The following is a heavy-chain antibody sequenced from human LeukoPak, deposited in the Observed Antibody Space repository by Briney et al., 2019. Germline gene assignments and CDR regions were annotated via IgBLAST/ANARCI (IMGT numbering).Heavy chain of an antibody. CDR2: ISTYSGNT. CDR3: ARASASGADTYYDFWSGYYTGIPLYYYYYYMDV. V-gene: IGHV1-18*01. Sequence: ASVKVSCKASGYTFTSYGISWVRQTPGQGLEWMGWISTYSGNTNYAQTLQGRLTMTTDTSTSTAYMELRSLRSDDTAVYYCARASASGADTYYDFWSGYYTGIPLYYYYYYMDVWGKGTTVTVSS. J-gene: IGHJ6*03. CDR1: GYTFTSYG. D-gene: IGHD3-3*01.